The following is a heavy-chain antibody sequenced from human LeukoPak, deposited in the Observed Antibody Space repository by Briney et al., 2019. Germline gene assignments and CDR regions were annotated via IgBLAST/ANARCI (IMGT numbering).Heavy chain of an antibody. D-gene: IGHD2-21*01. CDR2: IYYSGST. CDR1: GGSISSSSYY. CDR3: ARQRVEVVIASIYFDY. Sequence: PSETLSLTXTVSGGSISSSSYYWGWIRQPPGKALEWIGSIYYSGSTYYNPYLKSRVTISVDTSKNQFSLKLSSVTAADTAVYYCARQRVEVVIASIYFDYWGQGTLVTVSS. V-gene: IGHV4-39*01. J-gene: IGHJ4*02.